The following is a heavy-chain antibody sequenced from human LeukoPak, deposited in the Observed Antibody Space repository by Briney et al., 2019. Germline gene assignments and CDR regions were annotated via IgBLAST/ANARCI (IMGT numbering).Heavy chain of an antibody. D-gene: IGHD6-19*01. J-gene: IGHJ4*02. CDR3: ATQGIGLAGGYFES. CDR1: GGTFSSDS. Sequence: SVKVSCKASGGTFSSDSLNWVRQAPGQGLEWGGRVIPVFGTADYAQKFQGRVTITADLSTATDFMELSSLTSDYTALYYCATQGIGLAGGYFESWGKVALVTV. CDR2: VIPVFGTA. V-gene: IGHV1-69*13.